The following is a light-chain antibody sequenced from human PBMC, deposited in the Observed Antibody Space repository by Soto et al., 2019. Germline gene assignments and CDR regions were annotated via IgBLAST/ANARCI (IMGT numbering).Light chain of an antibody. CDR2: GNS. CDR3: QSYDSSLSGL. Sequence: QSVLTQPPSVSGAPGQRDTISCTGSSSIIGAGYDVHWYQQLPGTAPKLLIYGNSNRPSGVPDRFSGSKSGTSASLAITGLQAEDEADYYCQSYDSSLSGLFGGGTKLTVL. J-gene: IGLJ2*01. CDR1: SSIIGAGYD. V-gene: IGLV1-40*01.